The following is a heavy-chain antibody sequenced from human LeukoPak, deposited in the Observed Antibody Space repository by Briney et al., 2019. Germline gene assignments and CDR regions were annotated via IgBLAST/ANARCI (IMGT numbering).Heavy chain of an antibody. CDR1: GGSFSGYY. Sequence: SETLSLTCAVYGGSFSGYYWSWIRQPPGKGLEWIGEINHSGSTNYNPSLKSRVTISVDTSKNQFSLKLSSVTAADTAVYYCARPTYLLRYFDWLSRGKVDYWGQGTLVTVSS. J-gene: IGHJ4*02. CDR3: ARPTYLLRYFDWLSRGKVDY. V-gene: IGHV4-34*01. CDR2: INHSGST. D-gene: IGHD3-9*01.